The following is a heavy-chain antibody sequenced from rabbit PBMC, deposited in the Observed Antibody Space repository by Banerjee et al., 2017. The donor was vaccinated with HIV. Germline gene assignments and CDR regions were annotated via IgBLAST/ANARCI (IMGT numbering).Heavy chain of an antibody. J-gene: IGHJ4*01. Sequence: QSLEESGGGLVQPEGSLTLTCTASGFSFSSNYCMCWVRQAPGKGLEWIGCICTGSDGRTYYASWAKGRFTISKTSSTTVTLQLNSLTAADSATYFCAGFDYVAYGYTFNFWGPGTLVTVS. V-gene: IGHV1S40*01. D-gene: IGHD6-1*01. CDR3: AGFDYVAYGYTFNF. CDR2: ICTGSDGRT. CDR1: GFSFSSNYC.